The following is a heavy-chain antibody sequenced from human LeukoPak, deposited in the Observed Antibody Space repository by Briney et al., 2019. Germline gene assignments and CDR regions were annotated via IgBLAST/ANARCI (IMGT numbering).Heavy chain of an antibody. Sequence: GGSLRLSCAASGFTFSSYAMSWVRQAPGKGLEWVSAISGSGGSTYCADSVEGRFTISRYNSKNTLYLQMNSLRAEDTAVYYCAKGVYSGSYRLSFSHWGQGTLVTVSS. CDR3: AKGVYSGSYRLSFSH. D-gene: IGHD1-26*01. CDR1: GFTFSSYA. J-gene: IGHJ4*02. V-gene: IGHV3-23*01. CDR2: ISGSGGST.